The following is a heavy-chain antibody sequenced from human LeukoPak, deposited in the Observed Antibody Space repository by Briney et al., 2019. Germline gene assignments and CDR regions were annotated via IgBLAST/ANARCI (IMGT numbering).Heavy chain of an antibody. CDR2: ISSSSSYI. Sequence: PGGSLRLSCAASGFTFSSYSMNWVRQAPGKGLEWVSSISSSSSYIYYADSVKGRFTISRDNAKNSLYLQMNSLRAEDTAVYYCARTSPGFGYSSGWDIHYFDYWGQGTLVTVSS. V-gene: IGHV3-21*01. CDR1: GFTFSSYS. D-gene: IGHD6-19*01. CDR3: ARTSPGFGYSSGWDIHYFDY. J-gene: IGHJ4*02.